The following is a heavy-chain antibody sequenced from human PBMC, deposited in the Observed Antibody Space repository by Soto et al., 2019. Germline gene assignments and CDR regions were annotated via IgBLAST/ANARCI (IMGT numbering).Heavy chain of an antibody. CDR2: IIPIFITP. D-gene: IGHD1-1*01. Sequence: QVQLVQSGAEVKMPGSSVKVSCKASGGTFTSFAFSWVRQAPGQGLEWMGDIIPIFITPNYAQKFRGRVTITADESTTTVHMELSSLRFADTAIYYCARAHNDNADGPMEFWGQGTLLTVSS. CDR1: GGTFTSFA. V-gene: IGHV1-69*12. J-gene: IGHJ4*02. CDR3: ARAHNDNADGPMEF.